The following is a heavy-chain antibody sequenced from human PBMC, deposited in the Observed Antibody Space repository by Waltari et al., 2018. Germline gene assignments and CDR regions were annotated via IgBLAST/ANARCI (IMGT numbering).Heavy chain of an antibody. CDR3: ARDKGFYDVLPGRGWFDP. CDR1: NYSITSGYF. J-gene: IGHJ5*02. Sequence: QVQLQESGPGLVKPSETLSLPCTVSNYSITSGYFWGCIRQSPGKGLEWIGRIDHTGTTYFNPSLKSRVTISIDTSKKQFSLRLRSVTAADTGVYFCARDKGFYDVLPGRGWFDPWGQGTLVTVSS. D-gene: IGHD3-9*01. CDR2: IDHTGTT. V-gene: IGHV4-38-2*02.